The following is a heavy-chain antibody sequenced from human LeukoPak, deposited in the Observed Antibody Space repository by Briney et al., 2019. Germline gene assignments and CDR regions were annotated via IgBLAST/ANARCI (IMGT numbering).Heavy chain of an antibody. Sequence: GRSLRLSCAASGFTFSSYGMHWVRQAPGKGLEWVAVISYDGSNKYYADSVKGRFTISRDNSKNTLYLQMNSLRAEDTAVYYCAKSLYSTVTTFDYWGQGTLVTVSS. CDR3: AKSLYSTVTTFDY. J-gene: IGHJ4*02. D-gene: IGHD4-17*01. CDR1: GFTFSSYG. V-gene: IGHV3-30*18. CDR2: ISYDGSNK.